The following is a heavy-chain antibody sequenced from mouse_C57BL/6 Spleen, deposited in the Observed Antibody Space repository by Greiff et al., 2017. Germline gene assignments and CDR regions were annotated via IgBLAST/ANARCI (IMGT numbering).Heavy chain of an antibody. J-gene: IGHJ1*03. D-gene: IGHD1-1*01. Sequence: EVQLQQSGTVLARPGASVKMSCKTSGYTFTSYWMHWVKQRPGQGLEWIGAIYPGNSDTSYNQKFKGKAKLTAVTSASTAYMELSSLTNEDSAVYYCTRKNGSSYWYFDVWGTGTTVTVSS. CDR2: IYPGNSDT. CDR1: GYTFTSYW. V-gene: IGHV1-5*01. CDR3: TRKNGSSYWYFDV.